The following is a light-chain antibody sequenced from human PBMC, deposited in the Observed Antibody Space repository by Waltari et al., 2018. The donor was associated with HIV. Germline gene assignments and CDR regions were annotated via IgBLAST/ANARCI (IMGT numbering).Light chain of an antibody. CDR1: QSVLYSSSSKNN. V-gene: IGKV4-1*01. J-gene: IGKJ3*01. Sequence: DIVMTQSPDSLVVSLGERATINCKSSQSVLYSSSSKNNLAWYEQKHGQSPRLLMYAAATRESGVPDRFSGGGSGTDFTLTISSLEAEDVAVYCCQQYYSLPVNVGPGTKVDIK. CDR3: QQYYSLPVN. CDR2: AAA.